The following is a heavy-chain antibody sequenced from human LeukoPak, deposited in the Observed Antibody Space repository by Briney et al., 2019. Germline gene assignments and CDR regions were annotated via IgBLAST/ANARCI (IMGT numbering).Heavy chain of an antibody. D-gene: IGHD3-9*01. J-gene: IGHJ5*02. CDR3: ARGGHFDWWFTGAFDP. CDR1: GYSFTSYW. CDR2: IYPGDSDT. Sequence: GESLKISCKGSGYSFTSYWIGWVRQMPGKGLEWMGIIYPGDSDTRYSPSFQGQVTISADKSISTAYLQWSSLKASDTAMYYCARGGHFDWWFTGAFDPWGQGTLVTVSS. V-gene: IGHV5-51*01.